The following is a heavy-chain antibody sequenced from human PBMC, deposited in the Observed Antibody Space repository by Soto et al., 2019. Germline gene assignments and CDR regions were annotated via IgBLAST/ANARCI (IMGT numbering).Heavy chain of an antibody. CDR3: ARDHVIRARPRAPFDY. CDR2: IWYDGSNK. Sequence: PGGSLRLSCAASGFTFSSYGMHWVRQAPGKGLEWVAVIWYDGSNKYYADSVKGRFTISRDNSKNTLYLQMNSLRAEDTAVYYCARDHVIRARPRAPFDYWGQGTLVTVSS. D-gene: IGHD6-6*01. J-gene: IGHJ4*02. V-gene: IGHV3-33*01. CDR1: GFTFSSYG.